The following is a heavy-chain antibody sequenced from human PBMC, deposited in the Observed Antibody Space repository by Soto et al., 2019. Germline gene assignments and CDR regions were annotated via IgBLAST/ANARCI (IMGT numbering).Heavy chain of an antibody. CDR2: MNPNSGNT. Sequence: QVQLVQSGAEVKKPGASVKVSCKASGYTFTSYDIHWVRQATGPGLEWMGWMNPNSGNTCYAQKFQGRVTMHRNTSISTAYMELSSLRSEDTAVYYCARGPYGSWSGRYYYYYGMDVWGQGTTVTVSS. D-gene: IGHD6-13*01. V-gene: IGHV1-8*01. J-gene: IGHJ6*02. CDR3: ARGPYGSWSGRYYYYYGMDV. CDR1: GYTFTSYD.